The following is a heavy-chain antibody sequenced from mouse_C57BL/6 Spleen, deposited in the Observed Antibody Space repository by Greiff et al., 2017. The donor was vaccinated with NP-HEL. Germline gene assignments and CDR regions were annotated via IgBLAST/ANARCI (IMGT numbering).Heavy chain of an antibody. CDR2: ISNGGGST. CDR3: SYDYGYYAMDY. Sequence: EVKLMESGGGLVQPGGSLKLSCAASGFTFSDYYMYWVRQTPEKRLEWVAYISNGGGSTYYPDTVKGRFTISRDNAKNTLYLQMSRLKSEDTAMYYCSYDYGYYAMDYWGQGTSVTVSS. J-gene: IGHJ4*01. V-gene: IGHV5-12*01. CDR1: GFTFSDYY. D-gene: IGHD2-4*01.